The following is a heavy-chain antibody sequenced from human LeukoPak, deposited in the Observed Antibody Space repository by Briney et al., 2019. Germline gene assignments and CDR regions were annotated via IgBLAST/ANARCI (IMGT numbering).Heavy chain of an antibody. CDR1: GFTFSSYA. V-gene: IGHV3-23*01. J-gene: IGHJ6*02. CDR2: ISGSGGST. D-gene: IGHD6-13*01. CDR3: ARGAAAGSSDAEYYYYYGMDV. Sequence: GGSLRLSCAASGFTFSSYAMSWVRQAPGKGLEWVSAISGSGGSTYYADSVKGRFTISRDNAKNTLYLQMNSLRAEDTAVYYCARGAAAGSSDAEYYYYYGMDVWGQGTTVTVSS.